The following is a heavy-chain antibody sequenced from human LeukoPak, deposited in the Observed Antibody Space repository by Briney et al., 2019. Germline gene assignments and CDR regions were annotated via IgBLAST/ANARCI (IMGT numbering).Heavy chain of an antibody. CDR3: ARDRGYYYGSGSYGGFDY. D-gene: IGHD3-10*01. CDR2: IWYDGSNK. J-gene: IGHJ4*02. CDR1: GFIFTTYA. Sequence: GGSLRLSCAASGFIFTTYAMIWVRQAPGKGLEWVAVIWYDGSNKYYADSVKGRFTISRDNSKNTLYLQMNSLRAEDTAVYYCARDRGYYYGSGSYGGFDYWGQGTLVTVSS. V-gene: IGHV3-33*08.